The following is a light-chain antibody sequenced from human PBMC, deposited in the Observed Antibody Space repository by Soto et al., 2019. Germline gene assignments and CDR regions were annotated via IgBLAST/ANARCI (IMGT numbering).Light chain of an antibody. Sequence: QSVLIQPPSVSGSPGQSVTISCTGTSSDVGSYDYVSWYQQHPGTVPKPMIYNVNTQPSGVPDRFSGSKSGNTASLTISGLQAEDEADYYCCSYTSSSSLVFGTGTKVTVL. CDR2: NVN. V-gene: IGLV2-18*02. J-gene: IGLJ1*01. CDR1: SSDVGSYDY. CDR3: CSYTSSSSLV.